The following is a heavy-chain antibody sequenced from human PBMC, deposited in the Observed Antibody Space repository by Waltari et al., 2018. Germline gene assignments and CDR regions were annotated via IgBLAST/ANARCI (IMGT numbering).Heavy chain of an antibody. CDR1: GGSISSHY. CDR3: ARGGWYLFDY. V-gene: IGHV4-59*11. CDR2: IYYSGST. D-gene: IGHD6-19*01. Sequence: QVQLQESGPGLVKPSATLSLTCTVSGGSISSHYWSWTRPPPGKGLEWIGYIYYSGSTNYNPSLKSRVTISVDTSKNQFSLKLSSVTAADTAVYYCARGGWYLFDYWGQGTLVTVSS. J-gene: IGHJ4*02.